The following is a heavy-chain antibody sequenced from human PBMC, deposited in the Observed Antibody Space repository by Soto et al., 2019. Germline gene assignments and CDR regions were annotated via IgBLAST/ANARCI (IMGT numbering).Heavy chain of an antibody. CDR1: GYTFTRNG. Sequence: ASVKVSCKTSGYTFTRNGISWVRQAPGQGLEWMGWISPKSGSIKYAQKFQGRVTMTTDTSTSTAYMELRSLRSDDTAVYYCARDFRLGYCSSTSCYKVREADAFDIWGQGTMVTVSS. J-gene: IGHJ3*02. CDR3: ARDFRLGYCSSTSCYKVREADAFDI. V-gene: IGHV1-18*01. CDR2: ISPKSGSI. D-gene: IGHD2-2*02.